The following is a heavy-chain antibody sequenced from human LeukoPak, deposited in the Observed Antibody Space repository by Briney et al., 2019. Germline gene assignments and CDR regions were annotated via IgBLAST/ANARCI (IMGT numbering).Heavy chain of an antibody. D-gene: IGHD6-13*01. CDR3: AKIVAAAGFDY. CDR1: GFSFDTYA. V-gene: IGHV3-33*06. J-gene: IGHJ4*02. CDR2: IWHDGSHK. Sequence: GRSLRLSCAASGFSFDTYAMHWVRQAPGQGLEWVALIWHDGSHKFYSNSVRGQFTISRDNSKNTLYLQMNSLRAEDTAVYYCAKIVAAAGFDYWGQGTLVTVSS.